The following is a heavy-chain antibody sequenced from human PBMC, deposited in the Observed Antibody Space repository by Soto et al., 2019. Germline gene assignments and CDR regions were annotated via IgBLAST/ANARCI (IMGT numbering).Heavy chain of an antibody. Sequence: SETLSLTCAVSSGSLSSSNWWSWVRQPPGKGLEWIGEIYHSGSTNYNPSLKSRVTISVDKSKNQFSLKLSSVTAADTAVYYWASGNYDGESHWFDPWGQGTLVPVSS. V-gene: IGHV4-4*02. D-gene: IGHD4-4*01. J-gene: IGHJ5*02. CDR2: IYHSGST. CDR1: SGSLSSSNW. CDR3: ASGNYDGESHWFDP.